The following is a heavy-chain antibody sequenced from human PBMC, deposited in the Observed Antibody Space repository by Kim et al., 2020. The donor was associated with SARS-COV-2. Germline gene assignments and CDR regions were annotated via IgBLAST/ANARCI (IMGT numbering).Heavy chain of an antibody. Sequence: SETLSLTCAVYGGSFSGYYWSWIRQPPGKGLEWIGEINHSGSTNYNPSLKSRGTISVDTSKNQFSLKLSSVTAADTAVYYCVRGNYDFWSGYRPMDVWG. V-gene: IGHV4-34*01. CDR2: INHSGST. CDR3: VRGNYDFWSGYRPMDV. D-gene: IGHD3-3*01. J-gene: IGHJ6*02. CDR1: GGSFSGYY.